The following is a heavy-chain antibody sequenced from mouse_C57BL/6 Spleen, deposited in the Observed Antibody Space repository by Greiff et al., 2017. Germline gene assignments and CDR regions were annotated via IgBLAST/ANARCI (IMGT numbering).Heavy chain of an antibody. CDR3: ARSPYDGYYGWYFDV. CDR2: IYPGDGDT. D-gene: IGHD2-3*01. V-gene: IGHV1-82*01. Sequence: VQLQESGPELVKPGASVKISCKASGYAFSSSWMNWVKQRPGKGLEWIGRIYPGDGDTNYNGKFKGKATLTADKSSSTAYMQLSSLTSEDSAVYFCARSPYDGYYGWYFDVWGTGTTVTVSS. J-gene: IGHJ1*03. CDR1: GYAFSSSW.